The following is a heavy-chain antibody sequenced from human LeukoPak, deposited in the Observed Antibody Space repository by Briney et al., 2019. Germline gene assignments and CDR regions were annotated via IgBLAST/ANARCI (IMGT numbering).Heavy chain of an antibody. Sequence: ASVKVSCKASGYTFTTYGISWVRQAPGQGXXXXXXXXAYNGNTNYAQKLQGRVTMTTDTSTSTAYMERRSLRSDDTAVYYCASGYCSGSSCYSLLDFWGQGTLVTVSS. J-gene: IGHJ4*02. CDR1: GYTFTTYG. CDR2: XXAYNGNT. D-gene: IGHD2-15*01. CDR3: ASGYCSGSSCYSLLDF. V-gene: IGHV1-18*01.